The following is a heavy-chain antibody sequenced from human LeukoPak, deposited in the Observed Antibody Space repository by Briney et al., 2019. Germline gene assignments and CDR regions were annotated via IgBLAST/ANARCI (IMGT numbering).Heavy chain of an antibody. CDR1: GGSVSSDDYY. CDR2: IQHSGLT. V-gene: IGHV4-31*11. CDR3: ATKPDTLYYFDY. Sequence: SETLSLTCAVSGGSVSSDDYYWSWIRQRPGKGLEWIGYIQHSGLTYFNPSLKSRISLSIDTSKNQVSLKLSSVTAADTAVCYCATKPDTLYYFDYWGQGTLVTVSS. J-gene: IGHJ4*02. D-gene: IGHD1-14*01.